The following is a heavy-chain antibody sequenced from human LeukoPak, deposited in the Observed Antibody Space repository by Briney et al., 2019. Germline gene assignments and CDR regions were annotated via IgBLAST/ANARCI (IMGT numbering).Heavy chain of an antibody. V-gene: IGHV3-30*02. J-gene: IGHJ4*02. CDR3: AKAITMIVVVNFDS. Sequence: GGSLRLSCAASGFTFSSYGMHWVRQAPGKGLEWVAFIRYDGSNKYYADSVKGRFTISRDNSKNTLYLQMNSLRAEDTAIYYCAKAITMIVVVNFDSWGQGTLVTVSS. D-gene: IGHD3-22*01. CDR1: GFTFSSYG. CDR2: IRYDGSNK.